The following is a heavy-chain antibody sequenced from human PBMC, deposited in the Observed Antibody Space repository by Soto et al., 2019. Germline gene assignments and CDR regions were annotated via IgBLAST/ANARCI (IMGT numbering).Heavy chain of an antibody. V-gene: IGHV3-48*02. Sequence: QPGGSLRLSCVASGFTFSSYSMNWVRQAPGQGLEWVSYISSSSNVIYYAESVKGRFTISRDNAKNSLYLQMNSLRDEDTAVYYCTTSVGASGYGMDVWGQGTTVTVSS. CDR2: ISSSSNVI. J-gene: IGHJ6*02. D-gene: IGHD1-26*01. CDR3: TTSVGASGYGMDV. CDR1: GFTFSSYS.